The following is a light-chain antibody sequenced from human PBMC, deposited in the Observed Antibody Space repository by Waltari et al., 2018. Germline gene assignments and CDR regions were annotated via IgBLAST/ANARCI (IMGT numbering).Light chain of an antibody. CDR3: QQYNDWPRGT. V-gene: IGKV3-15*01. Sequence: EIVMTQSPATLSVSPGERATVTCRASQSVFTNLAWYQHKPGQAPRLLMYGASTGATGIPARFSGSGSGTEFTLTINSLQSEDFAIYYCQQYNDWPRGTFGQGTKVEI. CDR1: QSVFTN. J-gene: IGKJ2*02. CDR2: GAS.